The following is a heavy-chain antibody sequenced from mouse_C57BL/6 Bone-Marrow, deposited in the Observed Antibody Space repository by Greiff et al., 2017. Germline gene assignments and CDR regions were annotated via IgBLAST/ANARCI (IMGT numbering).Heavy chain of an antibody. CDR3: ARNHYGSQILYYFDY. J-gene: IGHJ2*01. V-gene: IGHV2-9-1*01. CDR1: GFSLTSYA. Sequence: VKLVESGPGLVAPSQSLSITCTVSGFSLTSYAISWVRQPPGKGLEWLGVIWTGGGTNYNSALKSRLSISKDNSKSQVFLKMNSLQTDDTARYYCARNHYGSQILYYFDYWGQGTTLTVSS. CDR2: IWTGGGT. D-gene: IGHD1-1*01.